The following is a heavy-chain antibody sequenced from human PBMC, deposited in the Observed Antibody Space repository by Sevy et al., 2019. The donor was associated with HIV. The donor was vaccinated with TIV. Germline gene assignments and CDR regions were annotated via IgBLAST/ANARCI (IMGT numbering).Heavy chain of an antibody. J-gene: IGHJ3*02. CDR1: GGSISSSSYY. CDR2: IYYSGST. Sequence: SETLSLTCTVSGGSISSSSYYWGWIRQPPGKGLEWIGSIYYSGSTYYNPSLKSRVTISVDTSKNQFSLKLSSVTAADTALYYCASLDYGDYDAFDIWGQGTMVTVSS. CDR3: ASLDYGDYDAFDI. V-gene: IGHV4-39*01. D-gene: IGHD4-17*01.